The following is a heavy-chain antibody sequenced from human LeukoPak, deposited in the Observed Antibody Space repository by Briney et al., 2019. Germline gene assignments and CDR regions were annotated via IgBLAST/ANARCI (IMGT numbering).Heavy chain of an antibody. V-gene: IGHV1-18*01. Sequence: ASVKVSFKTSGYTFTNYGLSWVRQPPGQGLEWMGWINAYNGNTDYAQNLQGRVTLTTDTSTTTAYMELRSLGSDDTAVYYCARDQSLVAYSSTWFDYWGQGTLVTVSS. CDR3: ARDQSLVAYSSTWFDY. CDR1: GYTFTNYG. CDR2: INAYNGNT. D-gene: IGHD6-13*01. J-gene: IGHJ4*02.